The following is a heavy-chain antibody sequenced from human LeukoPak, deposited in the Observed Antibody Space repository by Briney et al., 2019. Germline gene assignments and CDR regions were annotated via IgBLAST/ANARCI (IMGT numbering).Heavy chain of an antibody. CDR1: GFTFNDYA. CDR3: ARGVTSWPQGPYHFDY. J-gene: IGHJ4*02. D-gene: IGHD2-2*01. Sequence: GSLRLSCAVSGFTFNDYAMNWVRQAPGKGLEWVASIESNGNEKYSSDSLKGRFTISRDNSKNTLYLQMNTVRPEDTALFYCARGVTSWPQGPYHFDYWGQGILITVS. V-gene: IGHV3-30*02. CDR2: IESNGNEK.